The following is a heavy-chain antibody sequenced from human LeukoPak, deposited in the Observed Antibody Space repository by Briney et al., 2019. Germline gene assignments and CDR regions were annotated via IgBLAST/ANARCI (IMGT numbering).Heavy chain of an antibody. CDR2: INHSGST. CDR1: GGSFSGYY. CDR3: ARDHGSGSPDDY. D-gene: IGHD3-10*01. J-gene: IGHJ4*02. V-gene: IGHV4-34*01. Sequence: PETLSLTCAVYGGSFSGYYWSWIRQPPGKGLEWIGEINHSGSTNYNPSLKSRVTISVDTSENQFSLKLSSVTAADTAVYYCARDHGSGSPDDYWGQGTLVTVSS.